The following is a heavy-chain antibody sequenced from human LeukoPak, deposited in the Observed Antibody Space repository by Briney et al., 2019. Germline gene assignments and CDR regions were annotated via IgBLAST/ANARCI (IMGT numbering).Heavy chain of an antibody. CDR2: ISSSSSHI. CDR1: GFSSSTYT. CDR3: ARAWRDYYDSSGYYDY. D-gene: IGHD3-22*01. J-gene: IGHJ4*02. Sequence: GGSLRLSCAASGFSSSTYTMNWVRQAPGKGLEWVSSISSSSSHIYYADSLKGRFTISRDNAKNSLYLQMSSLRAEDTALYYCARAWRDYYDSSGYYDYWGQGTLVTVSS. V-gene: IGHV3-21*04.